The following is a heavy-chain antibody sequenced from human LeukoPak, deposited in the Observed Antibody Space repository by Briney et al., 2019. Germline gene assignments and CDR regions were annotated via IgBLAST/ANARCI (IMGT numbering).Heavy chain of an antibody. CDR2: IIPILGIA. CDR3: ARGVVPFLYYFDY. D-gene: IGHD2-15*01. J-gene: IGHJ4*02. Sequence: GASVTVSCKASGGTFSSYAISWVRQAPGQGLEWMGRIIPILGIANYAQKFQGRVTITANKSTSTAYMELSSLRSEDTAVYYCARGVVPFLYYFDYWGQGTLVTVSS. CDR1: GGTFSSYA. V-gene: IGHV1-69*04.